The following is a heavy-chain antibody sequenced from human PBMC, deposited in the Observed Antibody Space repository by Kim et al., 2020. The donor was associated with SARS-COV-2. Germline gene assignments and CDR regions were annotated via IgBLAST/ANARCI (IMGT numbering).Heavy chain of an antibody. CDR3: AKEGGH. CDR2: NRSGGGT. D-gene: IGHD3-16*01. V-gene: IGHV1-46*01. J-gene: IGHJ4*02. Sequence: NRSGGGTNYAQKFQGRVIMTGDTSTNTVYMELSSLRSDDTAVYYCAKEGGHWGQGTLVTVSS.